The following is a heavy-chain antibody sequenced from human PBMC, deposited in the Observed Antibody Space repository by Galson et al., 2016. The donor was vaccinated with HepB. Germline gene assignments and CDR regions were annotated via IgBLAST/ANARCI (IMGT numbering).Heavy chain of an antibody. Sequence: SLRLSCAASGFTFSSYGMHWVRQAPGKGLEWVAVIWYDGSNKNYADSVKGRFTISRDNSKNTVYLQMNSLRAEDTAVYYCAREVGYSYVVTINWFDPWGQGTLVTGSS. J-gene: IGHJ5*02. CDR2: IWYDGSNK. CDR3: AREVGYSYVVTINWFDP. V-gene: IGHV3-33*01. CDR1: GFTFSSYG. D-gene: IGHD5-18*01.